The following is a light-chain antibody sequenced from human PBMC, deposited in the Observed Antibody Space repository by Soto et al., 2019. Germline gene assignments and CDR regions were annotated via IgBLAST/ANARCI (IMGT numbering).Light chain of an antibody. CDR1: SSNIGSNY. V-gene: IGLV1-47*02. CDR3: AAWDDSLSGWV. CDR2: SNT. Sequence: LTQPPSASGTPGQWVTISCSGSSSNIGSNYVYWYQQYPGTAPRLLIYSNTQRPSGVPDRFSGSKSVTSASLAISGLRSEDEADYYCAAWDDSLSGWVFGGGTKLTVL. J-gene: IGLJ3*02.